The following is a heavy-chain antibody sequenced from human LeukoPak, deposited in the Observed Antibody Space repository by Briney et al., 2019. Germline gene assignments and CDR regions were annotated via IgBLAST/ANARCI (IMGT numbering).Heavy chain of an antibody. D-gene: IGHD1-7*01. V-gene: IGHV5-51*01. Sequence: GESLKISCKGSGYSFTTYWIGWVRQMPGKGLEWMGIIYAGDSATRYSPSFQGQVTISVDKSISTAYLQWSSLRASDTAMYYCARPSNTGTNHWYFDLWGPGTPVTVSS. CDR1: GYSFTTYW. CDR2: IYAGDSAT. J-gene: IGHJ2*01. CDR3: ARPSNTGTNHWYFDL.